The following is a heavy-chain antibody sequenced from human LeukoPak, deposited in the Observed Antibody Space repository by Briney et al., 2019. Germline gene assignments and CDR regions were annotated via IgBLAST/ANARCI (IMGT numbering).Heavy chain of an antibody. J-gene: IGHJ4*02. CDR3: AKDVPYYDSSGYLSHFDY. CDR2: ISGSGGST. Sequence: GGSLRLSCAASGFTFSSYWMSWVRQAPGKGLEWVSAISGSGGSTYYADSVKGRFTISRDNSKNTLYLQMNSLRAEDTAVYYCAKDVPYYDSSGYLSHFDYWGQGTLVTVSS. V-gene: IGHV3-23*01. D-gene: IGHD3-22*01. CDR1: GFTFSSYW.